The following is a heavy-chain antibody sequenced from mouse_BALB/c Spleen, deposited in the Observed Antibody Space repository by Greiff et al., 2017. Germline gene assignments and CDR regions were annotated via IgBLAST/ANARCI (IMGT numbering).Heavy chain of an antibody. D-gene: IGHD2-10*01. J-gene: IGHJ2*01. CDR3: ARFKGPYYGNLDY. CDR1: GYTFTSYW. Sequence: VQLQESGAELARPGASVKLSCKASGYTFTSYWMQWVKQRPGQGLEWIGAIYPGDGDTRYTQKFKGKATLTADKSSSTAYMQLSSLASEDSAVYYCARFKGPYYGNLDYWGQGTTLTVSS. CDR2: IYPGDGDT. V-gene: IGHV1-87*01.